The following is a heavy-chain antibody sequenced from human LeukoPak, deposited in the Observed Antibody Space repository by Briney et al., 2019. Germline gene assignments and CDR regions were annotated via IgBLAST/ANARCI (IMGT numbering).Heavy chain of an antibody. Sequence: GGSLRLSCAASGFTFSSYAMSWVRQAPGKGLEWVSAISGSGGSTYYADSVKGRFTISRDNSKNTLYLQMNSLRAEDTAVYYCAKVPWIDYHYGMDVWGQGTTVTVAS. CDR1: GFTFSSYA. V-gene: IGHV3-23*01. CDR2: ISGSGGST. CDR3: AKVPWIDYHYGMDV. D-gene: IGHD2-2*03. J-gene: IGHJ6*02.